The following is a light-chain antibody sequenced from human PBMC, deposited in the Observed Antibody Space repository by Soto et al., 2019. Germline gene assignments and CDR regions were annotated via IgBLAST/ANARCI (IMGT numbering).Light chain of an antibody. CDR1: DPNVGNNA. J-gene: IGLJ2*01. V-gene: IGLV1-36*01. CDR3: AVWDDNLNGVV. CDR2: YDD. Sequence: QSVLTQPPSVSEAPRQRVTISCSGSDPNVGNNAVNWYQQLPGKAPKLLIYYDDLLPSGVSDRFSGSTSGTSASLAISGLQSEDEADYYCAVWDDNLNGVVFGGGTKLTVL.